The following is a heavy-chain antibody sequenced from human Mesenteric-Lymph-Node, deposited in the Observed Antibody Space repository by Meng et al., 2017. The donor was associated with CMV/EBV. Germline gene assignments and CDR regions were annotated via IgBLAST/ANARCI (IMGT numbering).Heavy chain of an antibody. CDR2: IWYDGSKK. Sequence: MHWVRQAPGRGLEWVAVIWYDGSKKYYTDSVEGRFTISRDNSKNTLYLQMDSLRAEDTAVYYCARGRSRGRLRLGELSLYGGNILDYWGQGSLVTVSS. CDR3: ARGRSRGRLRLGELSLYGGNILDY. D-gene: IGHD3-16*02. J-gene: IGHJ4*02. V-gene: IGHV3-33*01.